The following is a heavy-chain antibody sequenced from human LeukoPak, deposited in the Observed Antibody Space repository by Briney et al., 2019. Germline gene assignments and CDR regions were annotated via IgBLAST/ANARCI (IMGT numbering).Heavy chain of an antibody. CDR2: IYTSGST. J-gene: IGHJ5*02. CDR3: ARAQPFNWNYLGVNWFDP. V-gene: IGHV4-61*02. CDR1: GGSISSGSYY. D-gene: IGHD1-7*01. Sequence: SQTLSLTCTVSGGSISSGSYYWSWIRQPAGKGLEWIGRIYTSGSTNYNPSLKSRVTISVDTSKNQFSLKLSSVTAADTAVYYCARAQPFNWNYLGVNWFDPWGQGTLVTVSS.